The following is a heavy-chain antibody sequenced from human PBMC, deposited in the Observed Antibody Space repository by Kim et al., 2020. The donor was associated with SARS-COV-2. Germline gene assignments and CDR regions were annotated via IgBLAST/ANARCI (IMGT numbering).Heavy chain of an antibody. D-gene: IGHD3-10*01. J-gene: IGHJ4*02. CDR2: ISGSGGST. CDR1: GFTFSSYA. CDR3: AKRHGDYGSGTLHHFFDH. Sequence: GGSLRLSCAASGFTFSSYAMSWVRQAPGKGLEWVSGISGSGGSTYYADSVKGRFTISRDNSKNTLYLRMNSLRAEDTAIYYCAKRHGDYGSGTLHHFFDHWGQGTLVTVSS. V-gene: IGHV3-23*01.